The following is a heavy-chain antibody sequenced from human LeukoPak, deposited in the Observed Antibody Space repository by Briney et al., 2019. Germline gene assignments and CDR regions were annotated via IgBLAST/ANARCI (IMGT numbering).Heavy chain of an antibody. V-gene: IGHV3-23*01. CDR2: ISGSGGTT. Sequence: GGSLRLSCAASGFTFSAHAMNWVRQAPGKGLEWVSSISGSGGTTNYADSVKGRFTISRDNSKNTLYLQMNTLRADDTAVYYCAKDPSVMIRGVFDYWAREPCSPSPQ. D-gene: IGHD3-10*01. CDR3: AKDPSVMIRGVFDY. J-gene: IGHJ4*02. CDR1: GFTFSAHA.